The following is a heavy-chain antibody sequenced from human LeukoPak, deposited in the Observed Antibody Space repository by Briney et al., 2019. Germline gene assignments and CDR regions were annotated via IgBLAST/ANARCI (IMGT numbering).Heavy chain of an antibody. CDR3: ARLTLMPTIFRFDP. V-gene: IGHV4-39*01. Sequence: SEALSLTCTVSGGSISSSSYYWGWIRQPPGKGLEWIGSIYYSGSTYYNPSLKSRVTISVDTSKNQFSLKLSPVTAADTAVYYCARLTLMPTIFRFDPWGQGTLVTVSS. CDR2: IYYSGST. J-gene: IGHJ5*02. D-gene: IGHD3-3*01. CDR1: GGSISSSSYY.